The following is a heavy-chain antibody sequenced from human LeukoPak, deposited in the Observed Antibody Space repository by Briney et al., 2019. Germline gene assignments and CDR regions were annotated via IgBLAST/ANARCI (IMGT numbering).Heavy chain of an antibody. CDR1: GFTFSTYA. CDR3: AKGRSFDY. J-gene: IGHJ4*02. CDR2: INSDGSIT. Sequence: PGTSLRLSCAASGFTFSTYAMSWVRQAPGKGLVWVSRINSDGSITSYADSVKGRFTISRDNAKNTLYLQMNSLRAEDTAVYYCAKGRSFDYWGQGTLVTVSS. V-gene: IGHV3-74*01.